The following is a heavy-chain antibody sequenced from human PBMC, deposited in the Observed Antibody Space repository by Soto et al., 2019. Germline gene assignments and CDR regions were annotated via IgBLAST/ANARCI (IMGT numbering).Heavy chain of an antibody. J-gene: IGHJ5*02. CDR2: ISGNGVNT. D-gene: IGHD3-3*01. CDR1: GFTFSSYA. Sequence: AGGSLRLSCAASGFTFSSYAMTWVRQAPGKGLEWVSAISGNGVNTYYADSVKGRFAISRDNSKNTLYLQMSSLRAEDTALYYCAKVFPYDFWTWGQGSPVTVSS. CDR3: AKVFPYDFWT. V-gene: IGHV3-23*01.